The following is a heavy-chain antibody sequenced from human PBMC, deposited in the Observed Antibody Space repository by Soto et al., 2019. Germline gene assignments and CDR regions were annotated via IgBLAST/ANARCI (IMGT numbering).Heavy chain of an antibody. CDR3: ARTSRFDY. V-gene: IGHV4-34*01. Sequence: QVQLGQWGAGLLKPSETLSLTCAVYGGSFSASYWSWIRQPPGKGLEWIGEINHSGSTNYNPSLKSRVTISVDTSKSQFSLKLSSVTAADTAVYYCARTSRFDYWGQGTLVTVSS. CDR1: GGSFSASY. CDR2: INHSGST. J-gene: IGHJ4*02. D-gene: IGHD6-6*01.